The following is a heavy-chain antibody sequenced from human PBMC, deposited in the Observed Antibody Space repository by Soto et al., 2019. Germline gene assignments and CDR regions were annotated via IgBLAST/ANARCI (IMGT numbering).Heavy chain of an antibody. CDR3: ARARGTHGSNDAFDI. J-gene: IGHJ3*02. Sequence: VGSLRLSCAASGFTFSSYAMSWVRQAPGKGLEWVSAISGSGGSTYYADSVKGRFTISRDNSKNTLYLQMNSLRAEDTAVYYCARARGTHGSNDAFDIWGQGTMVTVSS. D-gene: IGHD3-16*01. CDR2: ISGSGGST. CDR1: GFTFSSYA. V-gene: IGHV3-23*01.